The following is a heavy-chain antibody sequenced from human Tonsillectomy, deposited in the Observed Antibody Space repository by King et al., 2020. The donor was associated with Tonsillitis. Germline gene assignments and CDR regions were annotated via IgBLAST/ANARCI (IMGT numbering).Heavy chain of an antibody. D-gene: IGHD3-10*01. V-gene: IGHV5-51*03. CDR1: GYSFTSYW. CDR3: ARGSNYYYYYMDV. J-gene: IGHJ6*03. Sequence: QLVQSGAEVKKPGESLKISCKGSGYSFTSYWIGWVRQMPRKGLEWMGIIYPGETDTKYSPSFQGQVTISADKSISTAYLQWSSLKASDTAKYYCARGSNYYYYYMDVWGKGTTVTVSS. CDR2: IYPGETDT.